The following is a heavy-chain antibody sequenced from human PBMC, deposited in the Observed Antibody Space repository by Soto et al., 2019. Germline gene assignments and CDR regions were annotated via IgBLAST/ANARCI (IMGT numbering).Heavy chain of an antibody. V-gene: IGHV3-21*02. D-gene: IGHD2-8*01. CDR1: GFTFSTYS. CDR3: ARYQPNGGMDV. J-gene: IGHJ6*02. CDR2: ITSSGTFI. Sequence: EVQLVESGGGLVKPGGSLRVSCAASGFTFSTYSVNWVRQAPGKGLEWVSSITSSGTFIYYADSVKGRFTISRDDAKNALFLQMNSLRVDDTAIDYCARYQPNGGMDVWCQGTTVTVSS.